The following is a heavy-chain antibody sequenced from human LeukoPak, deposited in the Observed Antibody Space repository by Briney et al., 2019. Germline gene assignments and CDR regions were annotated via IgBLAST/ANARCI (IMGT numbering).Heavy chain of an antibody. CDR3: AKDPQQLDRYYFDY. D-gene: IGHD6-13*01. Sequence: GGSLRLSCAASGFTFSSCGMHWVRQAPGKGLEWVAVISYDGSNKYYADSVKGRFTISRDNSKNTLYLQMNSLRAEDTAVYYCAKDPQQLDRYYFDYWGQGTLVTVSS. J-gene: IGHJ4*02. CDR1: GFTFSSCG. CDR2: ISYDGSNK. V-gene: IGHV3-30*18.